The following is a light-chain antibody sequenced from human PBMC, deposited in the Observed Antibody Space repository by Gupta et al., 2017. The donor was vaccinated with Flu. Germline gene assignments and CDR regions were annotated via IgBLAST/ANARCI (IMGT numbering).Light chain of an antibody. J-gene: IGLJ1*01. Sequence: HLVLTQSPSASASLGASVRLTCTLSSGHSNHAIAGHQQQPETGPRYLMKLNSAVGNTKGDGIPDCVSGSSYGAALSITIYSLQSEDESYYSSKNWGTSIQVFGTGTKVTVL. CDR2: LNSAVGN. V-gene: IGLV4-69*01. CDR1: SGHSNHA. CDR3: KNWGTSIQV.